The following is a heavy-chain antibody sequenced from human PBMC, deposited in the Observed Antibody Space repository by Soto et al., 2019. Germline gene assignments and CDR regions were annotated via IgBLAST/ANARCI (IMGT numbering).Heavy chain of an antibody. V-gene: IGHV3-33*01. CDR3: ARDDCSTTSCLAY. CDR1: GFTFSNYG. Sequence: VQLVESGGGVVQPGRSLRLSCSTSGFTFSNYGFHWVRQAPGKGLEWVAVIWYDGSQKYYASSVKGRFTVSRDNSKNTVFLQMSSLRAEDTAIYNCARDDCSTTSCLAYWGQGTLVAVSS. D-gene: IGHD2-2*01. CDR2: IWYDGSQK. J-gene: IGHJ4*02.